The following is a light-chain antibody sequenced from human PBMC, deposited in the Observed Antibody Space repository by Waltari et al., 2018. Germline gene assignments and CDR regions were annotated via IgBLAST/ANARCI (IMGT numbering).Light chain of an antibody. CDR2: YDR. J-gene: IGLJ1*01. Sequence: SYVVTQPPSVSVAPGETATITCGGDNIGTYSVHWYQQKAGQAPVVVIFYDRDRPSGFPDRFSGSNSGNTATLTISRVEAGDEARYYCHVWHPHVDPGVFGTGTEVTVL. CDR3: HVWHPHVDPGV. V-gene: IGLV3-21*04. CDR1: NIGTYS.